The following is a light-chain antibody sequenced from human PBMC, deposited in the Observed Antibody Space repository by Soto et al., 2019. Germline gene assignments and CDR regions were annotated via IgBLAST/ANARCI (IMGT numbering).Light chain of an antibody. CDR1: SSDVGAYDY. Sequence: QSVLTQPPSASGSPGQSVTISCTGTSSDVGAYDYVSWYRQHPGKAPKLMIYEINKRPSGVPDRFSGSKSGNTASLTVSGLQAEDEADYYCSSFAGSNNFPYVFGTGTKVTV. V-gene: IGLV2-8*01. CDR3: SSFAGSNNFPYV. CDR2: EIN. J-gene: IGLJ1*01.